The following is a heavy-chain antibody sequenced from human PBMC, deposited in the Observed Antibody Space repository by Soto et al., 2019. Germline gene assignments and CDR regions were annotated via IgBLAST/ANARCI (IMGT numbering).Heavy chain of an antibody. D-gene: IGHD6-19*01. CDR3: ARDLAVALIDY. J-gene: IGHJ4*02. CDR2: IYYSGST. CDR1: GGSVSSGSYY. Sequence: PSETLSLTCTVSGGSVSSGSYYWSWIRQPPGKGLEWIGYIYYSGSTNYNPSLKSRVTISVDTSKNQFSLKLSSVTAADTAVYYCARDLAVALIDYWGQGTLVTVSS. V-gene: IGHV4-61*01.